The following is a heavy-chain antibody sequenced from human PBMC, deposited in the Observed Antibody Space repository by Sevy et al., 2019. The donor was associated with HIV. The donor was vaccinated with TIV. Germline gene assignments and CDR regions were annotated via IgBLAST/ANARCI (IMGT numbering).Heavy chain of an antibody. D-gene: IGHD3-10*01. Sequence: SETLSLTCSVSGTYISSTYSWSWIQQPAGKGLEWIGRIDTRGKTNYNPSLKSRVTMSIDTSQTHFSLNLTSVIAADTAVYYCARDSVVRVLFPTYYFYYYMDVWGKGTAVTVSS. J-gene: IGHJ6*03. CDR2: IDTRGKT. CDR1: GTYISSTYS. CDR3: ARDSVVRVLFPTYYFYYYMDV. V-gene: IGHV4-4*07.